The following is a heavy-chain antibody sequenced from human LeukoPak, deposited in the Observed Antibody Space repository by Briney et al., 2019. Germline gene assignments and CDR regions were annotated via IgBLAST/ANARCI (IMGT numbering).Heavy chain of an antibody. J-gene: IGHJ3*02. V-gene: IGHV4-34*01. CDR1: GGSFSGYY. CDR2: INHSGST. CDR3: ARGPYSYDSSGAFDI. D-gene: IGHD3-22*01. Sequence: ASETLSLACAVYGGSFSGYYWSWIRQPPGKGLEWIGEINHSGSTNYNPSLKSRVTISVDTSKNQFSLKLSSVTAADTAVYFCARGPYSYDSSGAFDIWGQGTMVTVSS.